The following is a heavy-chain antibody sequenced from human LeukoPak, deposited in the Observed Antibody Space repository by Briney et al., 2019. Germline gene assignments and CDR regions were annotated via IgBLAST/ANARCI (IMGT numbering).Heavy chain of an antibody. J-gene: IGHJ5*02. CDR3: ARDVGGGYCSGGSCYPGANWFDP. D-gene: IGHD2-15*01. V-gene: IGHV1-18*04. CDR1: GYTFTSYG. CDR2: ISAYNGNT. Sequence: ASVKVSCTASGYTFTSYGISWVRQAPGQGLEWMGWISAYNGNTNYAQKLQGRVTMTTDTSTSTAYMELRSLRSDDAAVYYCARDVGGGYCSGGSCYPGANWFDPWGQGTLVTVSS.